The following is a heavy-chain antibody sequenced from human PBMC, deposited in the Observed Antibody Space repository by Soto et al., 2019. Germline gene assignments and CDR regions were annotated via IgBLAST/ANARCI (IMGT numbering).Heavy chain of an antibody. J-gene: IGHJ3*01. V-gene: IGHV3-23*01. CDR1: GFTFSSSA. Sequence: GGSLRLSCTASGFTFSSSAMGWARQAPGKGLEWLSAISDSSSSTYYADSVKGRFTIFRDNSKNTVYLQMNRLRAEDTAVYFCAKNMWEASAFDFWGQGTMVTVSS. D-gene: IGHD1-26*01. CDR2: ISDSSSST. CDR3: AKNMWEASAFDF.